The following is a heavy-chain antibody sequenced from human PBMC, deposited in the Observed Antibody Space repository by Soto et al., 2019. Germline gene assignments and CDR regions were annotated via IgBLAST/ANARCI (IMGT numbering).Heavy chain of an antibody. CDR3: ARGGYCSGGSCYSRGNDY. V-gene: IGHV3-30*04. CDR1: GFTFSTYA. Sequence: SLRLSCAASGFTFSTYAIHWVRQAPGKGLEWLAIISYDGSNKYYADSVKGRFTISRDNSKNTLYLQMNSLRAEDTAVYYCARGGYCSGGSCYSRGNDYWGQGTLVTVSS. CDR2: ISYDGSNK. J-gene: IGHJ4*02. D-gene: IGHD2-15*01.